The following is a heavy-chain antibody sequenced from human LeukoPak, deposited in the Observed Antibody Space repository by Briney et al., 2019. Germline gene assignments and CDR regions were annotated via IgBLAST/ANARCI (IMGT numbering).Heavy chain of an antibody. V-gene: IGHV3-23*01. J-gene: IGHJ6*02. CDR3: AKDLVSSYYYYGMDV. Sequence: GSLRLSCAASGFTFSSYAMSWVRQAPGKGLEWVSAISGSGGSTYYADSVKGRFTISRDNSKNTLYLQMNSLRAEDTAVYYCAKDLVSSYYYYGMDVWGQGTTVTVSS. D-gene: IGHD2/OR15-2a*01. CDR2: ISGSGGST. CDR1: GFTFSSYA.